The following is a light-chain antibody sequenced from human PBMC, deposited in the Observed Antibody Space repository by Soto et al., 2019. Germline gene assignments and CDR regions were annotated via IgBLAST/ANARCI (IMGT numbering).Light chain of an antibody. CDR1: QRISSY. Sequence: DIQMTQSPSSLSASVGDRVTITCRASQRISSYLNWYQQKPGKAPKILIYAVSNLQSGVPSRFSGSGSGTDFTLTISSLQPEDFATYHCQQSYRAPRTFGQGPKVEIK. J-gene: IGKJ1*01. CDR3: QQSYRAPRT. CDR2: AVS. V-gene: IGKV1-39*01.